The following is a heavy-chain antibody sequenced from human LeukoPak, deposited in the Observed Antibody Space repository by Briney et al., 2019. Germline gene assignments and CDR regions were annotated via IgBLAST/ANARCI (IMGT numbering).Heavy chain of an antibody. CDR1: GFSVSGNF. CDR2: IHTGGRT. V-gene: IGHV3-66*01. CDR3: ARARDFDY. J-gene: IGHJ4*02. Sequence: GGSLRLSCAVSGFSVSGNFMNWVRQAPGKGLEWVSVIHTGGRTYYADSVKGRFVISRDGSKNMLYLQMNSLRVEDTAVYYCARARDFDYWGQGTLVTVSS.